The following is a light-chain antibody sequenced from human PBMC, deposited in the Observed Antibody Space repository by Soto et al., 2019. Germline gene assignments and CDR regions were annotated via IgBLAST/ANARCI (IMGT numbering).Light chain of an antibody. CDR3: QQYGSSGT. CDR1: QSVRNNY. V-gene: IGKV3-20*01. Sequence: EIVLTQSPGTLSLSPGERATLSCRASQSVRNNYLAWYQQKPGQAPRLLIYGASNRATGIPDRFSGSGSGTYFTLTISRLAPEDFAVYCCQQYGSSGTFGQGTKVEIK. CDR2: GAS. J-gene: IGKJ1*01.